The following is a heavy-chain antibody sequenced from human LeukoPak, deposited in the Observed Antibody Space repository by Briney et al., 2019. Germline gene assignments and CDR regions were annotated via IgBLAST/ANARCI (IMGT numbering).Heavy chain of an antibody. V-gene: IGHV3-21*01. D-gene: IGHD3-10*01. CDR1: GFTFSSYA. Sequence: PGGSLRLSCAASGFTFSSYAMSWVRQAPGKGLEWVSSISSSSSYIYYADSVKGRFTISRDNAKNSLYLQMNSLRAEDTAVYHCARDKSYGSGRGNAFDIWGQGTMVTVSS. CDR2: ISSSSSYI. CDR3: ARDKSYGSGRGNAFDI. J-gene: IGHJ3*02.